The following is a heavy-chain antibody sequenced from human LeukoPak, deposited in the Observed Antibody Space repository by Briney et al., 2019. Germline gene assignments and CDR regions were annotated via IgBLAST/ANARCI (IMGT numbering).Heavy chain of an antibody. Sequence: GGSLRLSCAASGFTFSSYGMHWVRQAPGKGLEWVAVISYDGSNKYYADSVKGRFTISRDNSKNTLYLQMNSLRAEDTAAYYCAKVLAVVIPTHWGQGTLVTVSS. D-gene: IGHD4-23*01. CDR3: AKVLAVVIPTH. J-gene: IGHJ4*02. CDR2: ISYDGSNK. V-gene: IGHV3-30*18. CDR1: GFTFSSYG.